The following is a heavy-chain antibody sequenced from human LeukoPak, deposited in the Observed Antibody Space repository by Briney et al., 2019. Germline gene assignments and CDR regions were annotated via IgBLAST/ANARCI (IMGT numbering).Heavy chain of an antibody. J-gene: IGHJ4*02. CDR2: IYYSGST. D-gene: IGHD6-19*01. V-gene: IGHV4-59*08. Sequence: PSETLSLTCTVSGGSISSYYWSWIRQPPGKGLEWIGYIYYSGSTNYNPSLKSRVTISVDTSKDQFSLKMISMTAADTAVYYCARQSRSGNSGPWYILDSWGQGTLVTVSS. CDR1: GGSISSYY. CDR3: ARQSRSGNSGPWYILDS.